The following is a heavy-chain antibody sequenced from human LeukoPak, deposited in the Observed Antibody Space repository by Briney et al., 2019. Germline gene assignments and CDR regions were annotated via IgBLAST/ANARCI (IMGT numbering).Heavy chain of an antibody. D-gene: IGHD4-17*01. J-gene: IGHJ6*03. Sequence: ASETLSLTCTVSGGSISSGSYYWSWIRQPAGKGLAWIGRIYTSGSTNYNPSLKSRVTISVDTSKNQFSLKLSSVTAADTAVYYCARWANYGEYYYYYYMDVWGKGTTVTVSS. V-gene: IGHV4-61*02. CDR3: ARWANYGEYYYYYYMDV. CDR1: GGSISSGSYY. CDR2: IYTSGST.